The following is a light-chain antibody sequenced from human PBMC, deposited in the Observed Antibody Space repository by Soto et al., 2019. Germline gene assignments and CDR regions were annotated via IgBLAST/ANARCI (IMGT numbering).Light chain of an antibody. CDR1: SSDVGGYNY. J-gene: IGLJ1*01. CDR3: SSYAGSNNLGV. CDR2: EVS. Sequence: QSALTQPPSASGSPGQSVTISCTGTSSDVGGYNYVSWYQQHPGKAPKVMIYEVSKRPSGVPDRFSGSKSGNTASLTVSGLQAEEEADYYCSSYAGSNNLGVFGTGTKLTVL. V-gene: IGLV2-8*01.